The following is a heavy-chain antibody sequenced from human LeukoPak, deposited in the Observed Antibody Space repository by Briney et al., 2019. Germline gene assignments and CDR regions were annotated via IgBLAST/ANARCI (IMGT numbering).Heavy chain of an antibody. J-gene: IGHJ4*02. CDR1: GGSFSGYY. Sequence: PSETLSPTCAVYGGSFSGYYWSWIRQPPGKGLEWIGEINHSGSTNYNPSLKSRVTISVDTSKNQFSLKLSSVTAADTAVYYCARVWEYCSSTSCSVLYFDYWGQGTLVTVSS. CDR3: ARVWEYCSSTSCSVLYFDY. CDR2: INHSGST. V-gene: IGHV4-34*01. D-gene: IGHD2-2*01.